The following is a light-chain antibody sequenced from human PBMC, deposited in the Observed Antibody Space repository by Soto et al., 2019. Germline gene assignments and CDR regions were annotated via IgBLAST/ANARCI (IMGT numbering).Light chain of an antibody. V-gene: IGLV1-47*01. CDR2: RNN. J-gene: IGLJ7*01. CDR3: AAWDDSLSVL. Sequence: QSVLTQSPSASGTPGQRVTISCSGSSSNIGSNYVYWYQQLPGTAPKLLIYRNNQRPSGVPDRFSGSKSGTSASLAISGLRSEDEADYYCAAWDDSLSVLFGGGTQLTVL. CDR1: SSNIGSNY.